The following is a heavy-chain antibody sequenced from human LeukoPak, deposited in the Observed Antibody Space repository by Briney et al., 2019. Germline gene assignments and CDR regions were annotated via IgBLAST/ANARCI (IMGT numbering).Heavy chain of an antibody. D-gene: IGHD5-12*01. CDR1: GGSFRGYY. V-gene: IGHV4-34*01. Sequence: SETLSLTCAVYGGSFRGYYWSWIRQPPGKGLEWIGEINHRGSTKYNPSLKSRVTISVDTSKNQFSLRLSSVTALDTAVYYCARVSGATITTYYGMDVWGQGTTVTVS. CDR2: INHRGST. J-gene: IGHJ6*02. CDR3: ARVSGATITTYYGMDV.